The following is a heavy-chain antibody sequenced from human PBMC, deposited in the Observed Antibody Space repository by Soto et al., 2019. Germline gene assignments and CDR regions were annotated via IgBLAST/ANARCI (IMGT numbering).Heavy chain of an antibody. CDR3: ARGTWQGRFDP. J-gene: IGHJ5*02. Sequence: QVQLAQSGAEVKKPGASVKVSCKTSGYTFSGYYIHWVRQAPGQGLEWMGWINPNGGDTNYAQKFQDWVTMTRDTSSSTAYMELSGLKTDDTAVYYCARGTWQGRFDPWGQGTLVTVSS. V-gene: IGHV1-2*04. CDR2: INPNGGDT. CDR1: GYTFSGYY.